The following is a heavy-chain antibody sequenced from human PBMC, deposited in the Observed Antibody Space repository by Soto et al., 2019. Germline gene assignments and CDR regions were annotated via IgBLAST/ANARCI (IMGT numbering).Heavy chain of an antibody. Sequence: GGSLRLSCAASGFTFSSYSMNWVRQAPGKGLEWVSSISSSSSYIYYADSVKGRFTISRDNAKNSLYLQMNSLRAEDTAVYYCALCLDDFYMDVWGKGTTVTVSS. CDR2: ISSSSSYI. V-gene: IGHV3-21*01. CDR1: GFTFSSYS. CDR3: ALCLDDFYMDV. J-gene: IGHJ6*03. D-gene: IGHD3-3*01.